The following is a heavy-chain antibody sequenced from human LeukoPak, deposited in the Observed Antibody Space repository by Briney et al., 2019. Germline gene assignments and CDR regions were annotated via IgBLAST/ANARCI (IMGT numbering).Heavy chain of an antibody. CDR3: ARQDDYYDSSGVRGGYFDY. J-gene: IGHJ4*02. D-gene: IGHD3-22*01. V-gene: IGHV4-39*01. Sequence: SSETLSLICTVSGGSISTSSYYWGWIRQPPGEGLEWIASIYYSGSTHYNPSLRSRVTISADMSKNQFSLKLPSVTAADTAVYFCARQDDYYDSSGVRGGYFDYWGQGTLVTVSS. CDR1: GGSISTSSYY. CDR2: IYYSGST.